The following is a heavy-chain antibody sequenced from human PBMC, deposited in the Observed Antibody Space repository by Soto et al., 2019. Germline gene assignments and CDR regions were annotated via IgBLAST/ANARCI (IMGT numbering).Heavy chain of an antibody. Sequence: SVKVSCKASGGTFSSYAISWVRQAPGQGLEWMGGIIPIFGTANYAQKFQGRVTITADESTSTAYMELSSLRSEDTAVYYCAREGLGGIVVVPAAIAPYYYGMDVWGQGTTVTVSS. CDR2: IIPIFGTA. CDR3: AREGLGGIVVVPAAIAPYYYGMDV. J-gene: IGHJ6*02. D-gene: IGHD2-2*02. CDR1: GGTFSSYA. V-gene: IGHV1-69*13.